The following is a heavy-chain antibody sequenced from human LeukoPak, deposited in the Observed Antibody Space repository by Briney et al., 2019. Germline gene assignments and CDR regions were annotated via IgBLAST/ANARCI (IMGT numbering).Heavy chain of an antibody. J-gene: IGHJ4*02. V-gene: IGHV3-30*04. D-gene: IGHD3-9*01. Sequence: GGSLRLSCAASGFTFSDYAMHWVRQPPGKGLEWVADISYDGRNKYYADSVKGRLTISRDNSKSTLYLQMNSLRAEDTATYYCARSPYYDILAGFYYYFDYWGQGTLVTVSS. CDR2: ISYDGRNK. CDR1: GFTFSDYA. CDR3: ARSPYYDILAGFYYYFDY.